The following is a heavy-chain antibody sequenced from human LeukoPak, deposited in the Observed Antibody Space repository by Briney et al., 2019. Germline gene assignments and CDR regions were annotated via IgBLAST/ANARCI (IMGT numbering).Heavy chain of an antibody. CDR1: GGSISSYY. D-gene: IGHD3-10*01. V-gene: IGHV4-4*07. CDR2: IYTSGST. J-gene: IGHJ4*02. Sequence: SETLSLTXTVSGGSISSYYWSWIRQPAGKGLEWIGRIYTSGSTNYNPSLKSRVTMSVDTSKNQSSLKLSSVTAADTAVYYCARDRGVPPHFDYWGQGTLVTVSS. CDR3: ARDRGVPPHFDY.